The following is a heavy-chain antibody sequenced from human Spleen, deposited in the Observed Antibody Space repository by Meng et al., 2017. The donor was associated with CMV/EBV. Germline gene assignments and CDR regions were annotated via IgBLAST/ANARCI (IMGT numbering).Heavy chain of an antibody. J-gene: IGHJ4*02. CDR3: ARGTYYDFWSGYYEFDY. CDR2: MNPNSGNT. V-gene: IGHV1-8*03. CDR1: GYTFTGYY. Sequence: SVKVSCKASGYTFTGYYMHWVRQAPGQGLEWMGWMNPNSGNTGYAQKFQGRVTITRNTSISTAYMELSSLRSEDTAVYYCARGTYYDFWSGYYEFDYWGQGTLVTVSS. D-gene: IGHD3-3*01.